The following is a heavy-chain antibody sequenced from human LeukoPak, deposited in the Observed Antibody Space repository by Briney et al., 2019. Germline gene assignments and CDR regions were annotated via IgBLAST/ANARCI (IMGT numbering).Heavy chain of an antibody. J-gene: IGHJ6*03. CDR3: ARRVGAYCSSTSCYKAGNYYYMDV. D-gene: IGHD2-2*02. CDR1: GYTFTGYY. Sequence: ASVKVSCKASGYTFTGYYMHWVRQAPGQGLEWMGWINPNSGGTNYAQKFQGRVTMTRDTSISTAYMELSRLRSDDTAVYYCARRVGAYCSSTSCYKAGNYYYMDVWGKGTTVTVSS. CDR2: INPNSGGT. V-gene: IGHV1-2*02.